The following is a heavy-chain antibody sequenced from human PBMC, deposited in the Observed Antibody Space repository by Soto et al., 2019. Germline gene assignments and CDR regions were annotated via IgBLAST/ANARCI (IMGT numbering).Heavy chain of an antibody. D-gene: IGHD6-13*01. CDR3: AKASGRSWYNWFDP. Sequence: QVQLVQSGAEVKKPGSSVKVSCKASGGNFTSYAISWVRQAPGQGLECMGGIVPLFGTTNYAHKFRGRVTVTAGESTSTVYMEMSSLRSEDTAVYYCAKASGRSWYNWFDPWGQGTLVTVST. CDR2: IVPLFGTT. J-gene: IGHJ5*02. V-gene: IGHV1-69*01. CDR1: GGNFTSYA.